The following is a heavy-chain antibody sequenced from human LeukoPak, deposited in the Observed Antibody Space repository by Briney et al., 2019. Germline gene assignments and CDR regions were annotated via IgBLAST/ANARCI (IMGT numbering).Heavy chain of an antibody. D-gene: IGHD3-10*01. V-gene: IGHV3-7*01. CDR1: GFNFSSYW. CDR3: ASRGFGEPFDY. Sequence: GGSLRLSCAASGFNFSSYWMSWVRQAPGKGLEWVATIKQDGSEKYYVDSMKGRFTISRDNAKNSLSLQMNSLRAEDTAVYYCASRGFGEPFDYWGQGTLVTVSS. J-gene: IGHJ4*02. CDR2: IKQDGSEK.